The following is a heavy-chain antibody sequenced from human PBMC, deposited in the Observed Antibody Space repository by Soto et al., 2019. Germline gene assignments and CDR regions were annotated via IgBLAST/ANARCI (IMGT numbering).Heavy chain of an antibody. CDR1: GGSINNHY. Sequence: QVHLQESGPGLVTPSETLSLTCTVSGGSINNHYWSWIRQPPGKGLEWIGYIYYTGSTNYNPSLKSRVTMSVDTSRNQFSLNLTSLTAADTAIYYCARANWYYEYWGQGTLVTVSS. D-gene: IGHD7-27*01. CDR2: IYYTGST. J-gene: IGHJ4*02. CDR3: ARANWYYEY. V-gene: IGHV4-59*11.